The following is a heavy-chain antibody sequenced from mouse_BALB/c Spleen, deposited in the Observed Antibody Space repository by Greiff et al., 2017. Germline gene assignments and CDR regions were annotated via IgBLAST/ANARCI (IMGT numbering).Heavy chain of an antibody. D-gene: IGHD2-10*01. CDR1: GYSITSDYA. CDR3: ARACYGNSWYFDV. J-gene: IGHJ1*01. Sequence: EVMLVESGPGLVKPSQSLSLTCTVTGYSITSDYAWYCLRQFPGNKLVWMGYISYSGSTSYNPSLKSRISITRDTSKNQFFLQLNSVTTEDTATYYCARACYGNSWYFDVWGGGTTVTVSA. CDR2: ISYSGST. V-gene: IGHV3-2*02.